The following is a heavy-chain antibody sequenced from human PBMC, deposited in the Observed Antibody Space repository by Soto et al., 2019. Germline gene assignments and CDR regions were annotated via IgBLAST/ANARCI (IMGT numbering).Heavy chain of an antibody. CDR1: GFTFSSYW. D-gene: IGHD3-10*01. Sequence: EVQVVESGGGLVQPGGSLRLSCAASGFTFSSYWMSWVRQAPGKGLGWVANIKQDGSEKNYVESVRGRFTISRDNAKNSLYLQMNSLRAEDTALYYCARDSSGPEYWGQGTLVTVSS. CDR3: ARDSSGPEY. CDR2: IKQDGSEK. V-gene: IGHV3-7*05. J-gene: IGHJ4*02.